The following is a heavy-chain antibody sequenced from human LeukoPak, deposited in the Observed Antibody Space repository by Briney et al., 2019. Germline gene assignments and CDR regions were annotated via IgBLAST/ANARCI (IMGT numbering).Heavy chain of an antibody. J-gene: IGHJ4*02. CDR1: GGSFSGYY. V-gene: IGHV4-34*01. Sequence: SETLSLTCAVYGGSFSGYYWSWIRQPPGEGLEWLGEINHSGSTNYNPSLKSRVTISVDTSKNQFSLKLSSVTAADTAVYYCARGPSPRYYDFWRKYYFDYWGQGTLVTVSS. CDR2: INHSGST. D-gene: IGHD3-3*01. CDR3: ARGPSPRYYDFWRKYYFDY.